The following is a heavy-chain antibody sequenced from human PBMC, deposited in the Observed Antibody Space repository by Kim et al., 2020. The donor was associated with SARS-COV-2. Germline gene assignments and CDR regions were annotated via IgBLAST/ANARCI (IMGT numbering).Heavy chain of an antibody. D-gene: IGHD1-26*01. Sequence: GGSLRLSCAASGFTFSSYDMSWVRQAPEKGLEWVSSINLSGAGTYFADSVKGRFTISRDNSKNTLFLQMNSLRAEDTAVFYCAKGGGGSYHDYWGQGTLVTVSS. CDR3: AKGGGGSYHDY. V-gene: IGHV3-23*01. CDR2: INLSGAGT. CDR1: GFTFSSYD. J-gene: IGHJ4*02.